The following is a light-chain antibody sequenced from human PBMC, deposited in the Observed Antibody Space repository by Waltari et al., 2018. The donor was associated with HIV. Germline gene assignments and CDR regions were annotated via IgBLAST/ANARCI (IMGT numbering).Light chain of an antibody. Sequence: QSVLTQPPSVSAAPGQKVTISCSGNRCNIGQNYVAWYQQVPGTSPKLLIDDNDNRPSGIPDRFSASKSGTSATLGITGLQTGDEADYYCGTWDSSLSAGVFGGGTKLTVL. J-gene: IGLJ2*01. CDR2: DND. CDR3: GTWDSSLSAGV. V-gene: IGLV1-51*01. CDR1: RCNIGQNY.